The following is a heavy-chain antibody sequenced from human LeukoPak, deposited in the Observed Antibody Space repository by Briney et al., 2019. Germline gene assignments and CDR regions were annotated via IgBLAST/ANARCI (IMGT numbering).Heavy chain of an antibody. CDR2: IKQDGSEK. D-gene: IGHD6-19*01. CDR1: GFTFSSYW. Sequence: GGSLRLSCAASGFTFSSYWMSWVRQAPGKGLEWVANIKQDGSEKYYVDSVKGRFTISRDNAKNSLYLQMNSLRAEDTAVYYCASASSNGPYYFDYWGQGTLVTVSS. V-gene: IGHV3-7*01. CDR3: ASASSNGPYYFDY. J-gene: IGHJ4*02.